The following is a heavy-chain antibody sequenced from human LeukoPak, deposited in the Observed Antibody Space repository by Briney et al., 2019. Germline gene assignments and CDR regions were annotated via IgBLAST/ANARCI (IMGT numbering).Heavy chain of an antibody. D-gene: IGHD3-10*01. Sequence: GGSLRLSCAASGLTISNNFMGWVRQAPGKGLEWVSLIYSGGSTYSADSVKGRFTISRDNSKNTLHLQMNSLRAEDAAVYYCARDTDYYGSGRHGYFDHWGQGTLVTVSS. J-gene: IGHJ1*01. V-gene: IGHV3-66*01. CDR1: GLTISNNF. CDR3: ARDTDYYGSGRHGYFDH. CDR2: IYSGGST.